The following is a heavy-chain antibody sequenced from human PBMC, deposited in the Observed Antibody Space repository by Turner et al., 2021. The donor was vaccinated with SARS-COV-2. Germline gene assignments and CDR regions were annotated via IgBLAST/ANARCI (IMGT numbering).Heavy chain of an antibody. V-gene: IGHV3-7*04. J-gene: IGHJ4*02. CDR1: GFTFSNW. CDR2: IKQDGSEK. CDR3: ARDPNSGASL. Sequence: EEQLVASGGGLGQPGGSLRLACTASGFTFSNWMHWVRQAPGKGLEWVANIKQDGSEKYFVDSVKGRFTISRDNAKNSLYLQMNSLRAEDTAVYYCARDPNSGASLWGQGILVTVSS. D-gene: IGHD2-15*01.